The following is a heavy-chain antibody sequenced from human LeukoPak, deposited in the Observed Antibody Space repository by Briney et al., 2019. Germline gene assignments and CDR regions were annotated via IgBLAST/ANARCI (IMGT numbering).Heavy chain of an antibody. D-gene: IGHD4-17*01. J-gene: IGHJ4*02. V-gene: IGHV1-69*05. CDR2: IIPIFGTA. Sequence: SVKVSCKASGGTFSSYAISWVRQAPGQGLEWMGGIIPIFGTANYAQKFQGRVTITTDESTSTAYMELSSLRSEDTAVYYCATDYGDSSYFDYWGQGTLVTVSS. CDR1: GGTFSSYA. CDR3: ATDYGDSSYFDY.